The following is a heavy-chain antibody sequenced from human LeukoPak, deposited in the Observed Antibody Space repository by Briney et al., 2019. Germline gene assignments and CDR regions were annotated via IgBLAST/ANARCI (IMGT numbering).Heavy chain of an antibody. CDR1: GYTFTGYY. V-gene: IGHV1-2*06. CDR3: ARGIAARPDY. CDR2: INPNSGGT. D-gene: IGHD6-6*01. Sequence: GASVKVSCKASGYTFTGYYMHWLRQAPAQGLEWMGRINPNSGGTNYAQKFQGRVTMTRDTSISTAYMELSRLRSDDTAVYYCARGIAARPDYWGQGTLVTVSS. J-gene: IGHJ4*02.